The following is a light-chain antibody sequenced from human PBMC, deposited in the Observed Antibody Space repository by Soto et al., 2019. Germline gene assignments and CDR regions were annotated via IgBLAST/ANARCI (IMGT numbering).Light chain of an antibody. V-gene: IGKV3-20*01. CDR3: QLYRSALLYT. Sequence: ETVLTQSPGTLSLSPGERATLSCTASQSVSTEYLAWYQQKPGQVPRLLIFGASIRATGVPDRFSGSGSGTDFTLTISRLEPEDVAVYYCQLYRSALLYTVGQGTKVDIK. CDR1: QSVSTEY. J-gene: IGKJ2*01. CDR2: GAS.